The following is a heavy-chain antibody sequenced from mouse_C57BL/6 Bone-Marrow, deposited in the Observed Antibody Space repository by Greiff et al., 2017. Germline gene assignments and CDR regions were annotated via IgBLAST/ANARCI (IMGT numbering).Heavy chain of an antibody. V-gene: IGHV6-3*01. Sequence: EVNLVESGGGLVQPGGSMKLSCVASGFTFSNYWMNWVRQSPEKGLEWVAQIRLKSDNYATHYAESVKGRFTISRDDSKSSVYLQMNNLRAEDTGIYYGTGTYGYVFFDYWGQGTTLTVSS. CDR2: IRLKSDNYAT. D-gene: IGHD2-2*01. J-gene: IGHJ2*01. CDR3: TGTYGYVFFDY. CDR1: GFTFSNYW.